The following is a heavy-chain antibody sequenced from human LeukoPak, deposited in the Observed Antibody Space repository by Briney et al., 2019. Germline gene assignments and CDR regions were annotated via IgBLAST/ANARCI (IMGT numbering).Heavy chain of an antibody. CDR3: ARAVGVGRGTYFDL. CDR1: GGSITITNY. V-gene: IGHV4-4*02. D-gene: IGHD1-1*01. CDR2: VNLQGST. Sequence: SETLSLTCGVSGGSITITNYWTWVRQPPGKGLEWIGEVNLQGSTNYNPSLMSRVTISVDTSKNQFSLKLSSVTAADTAVYYCARAVGVGRGTYFDLWGRGTLVTVSS. J-gene: IGHJ2*01.